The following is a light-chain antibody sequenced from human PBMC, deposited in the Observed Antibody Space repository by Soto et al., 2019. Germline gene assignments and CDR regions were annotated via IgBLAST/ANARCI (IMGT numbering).Light chain of an antibody. Sequence: IVLTQSPATLSLSPGERATLSSRASQSVSSYLAWYQQKPGQAPRLLLYDASNRATGIPARFSGSGSGSDFTLTISSLEPEDFAVYYCQQRSNWPLTFGGGTPVDIK. CDR1: QSVSSY. V-gene: IGKV3-11*01. CDR2: DAS. J-gene: IGKJ4*01. CDR3: QQRSNWPLT.